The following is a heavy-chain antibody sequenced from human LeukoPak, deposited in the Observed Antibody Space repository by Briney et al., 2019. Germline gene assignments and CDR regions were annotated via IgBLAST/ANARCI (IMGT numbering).Heavy chain of an antibody. CDR3: AKDTTPYY. Sequence: PGGSLGLSCAASGFTFSSFAMTWVRQAPGKGLEWVSGISGNGGSTYYADSVKGRFTISRDNSKNTIYLQMNSLRDEDTAVYYCAKDTTPYYWGQGTLVTVSS. CDR2: ISGNGGST. J-gene: IGHJ4*02. CDR1: GFTFSSFA. D-gene: IGHD1-26*01. V-gene: IGHV3-23*01.